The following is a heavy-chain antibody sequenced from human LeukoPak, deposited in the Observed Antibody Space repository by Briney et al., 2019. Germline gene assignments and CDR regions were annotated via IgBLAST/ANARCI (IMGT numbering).Heavy chain of an antibody. CDR3: ASARTYYYYMDV. V-gene: IGHV4-59*01. CDR2: IYYSGST. CDR1: GGSISSYY. Sequence: SETLSLTCTVSGGSISSYYWSWIRQPAGKGLEWIGYIYYSGSTNYNPSLKSRVTISVDTSKNQFSLKLSSVTAADTAVYYCASARTYYYYMDVWGKGTTVTISS. J-gene: IGHJ6*03.